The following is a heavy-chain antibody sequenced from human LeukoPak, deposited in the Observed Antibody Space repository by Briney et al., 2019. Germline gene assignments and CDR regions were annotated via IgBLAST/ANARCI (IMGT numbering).Heavy chain of an antibody. D-gene: IGHD3-3*01. V-gene: IGHV1-18*01. Sequence: ASMKVSCKASGYTFNNYGISWVRQAPGQGLEWMGWISAYNGNANYAQKLQGRVTMTTDTSTSTAYMELRSLRSDDTAVYYCARIPMYYDFWSGYYTGYYYYYMDVWGKGTTVTVSS. CDR2: ISAYNGNA. CDR3: ARIPMYYDFWSGYYTGYYYYYMDV. J-gene: IGHJ6*03. CDR1: GYTFNNYG.